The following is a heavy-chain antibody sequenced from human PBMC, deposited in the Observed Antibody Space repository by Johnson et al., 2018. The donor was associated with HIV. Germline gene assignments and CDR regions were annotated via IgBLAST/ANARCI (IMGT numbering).Heavy chain of an antibody. J-gene: IGHJ3*02. D-gene: IGHD4-23*01. CDR1: GFTVSSNY. CDR2: IYSGGNT. CDR3: AKAVSVVTPSGSFDI. Sequence: VQLVESGGGLIQPGGSLRLSCAASGFTVSSNYMSWVRQAPGKGLEWVSVIYSGGNTYYADPVKGRVTISRDDSKNTLYLRLHSLRPEDSAVYYCAKAVSVVTPSGSFDIWGQGTRVTVSS. V-gene: IGHV3-66*03.